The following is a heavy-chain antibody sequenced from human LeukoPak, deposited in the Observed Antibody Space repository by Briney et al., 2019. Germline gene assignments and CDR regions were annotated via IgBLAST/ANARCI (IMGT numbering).Heavy chain of an antibody. J-gene: IGHJ4*02. CDR1: GFTFINYD. Sequence: GGSPRLSCAASGFTFINYDMHWVRQVIGKGLEWVSAIGIRGDTHYSGSVKGRFTISRENAESSLYLQMNSLRAEDTAVYYCARGGIQVSGIDEFDYWGQGTLVTVSS. CDR2: IGIRGDT. D-gene: IGHD6-19*01. CDR3: ARGGIQVSGIDEFDY. V-gene: IGHV3-13*01.